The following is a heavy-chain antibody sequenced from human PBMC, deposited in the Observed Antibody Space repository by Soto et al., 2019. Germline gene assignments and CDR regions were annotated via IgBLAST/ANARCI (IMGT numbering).Heavy chain of an antibody. CDR1: GFTFSSYS. CDR3: ARDSTMVRGVIPIYYYGMDV. D-gene: IGHD3-10*01. V-gene: IGHV3-21*01. Sequence: EVQLVESGGGLVKPGGSLRLSCAASGFTFSSYSMNWVRQAPGKGLEWVSSISSSSSYIYYADSVKGRFTISRDNAKNSLYLQMNSLRAEDTAVYYCARDSTMVRGVIPIYYYGMDVWGQGTTVTVSS. CDR2: ISSSSSYI. J-gene: IGHJ6*02.